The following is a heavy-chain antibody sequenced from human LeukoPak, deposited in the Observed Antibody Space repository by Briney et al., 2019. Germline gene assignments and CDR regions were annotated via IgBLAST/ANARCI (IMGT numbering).Heavy chain of an antibody. Sequence: VSVKVSCKASGYTFTGYYMHWVRQAPGQGLEWMGWINPNSGVTNYAQKFQGRFTMTRDTSISTAYMELSRLRSDDTAVYYCARNFYFDSIGYYHYWGQGTLVTLSS. CDR2: INPNSGVT. CDR1: GYTFTGYY. CDR3: ARNFYFDSIGYYHY. D-gene: IGHD3-22*01. J-gene: IGHJ4*02. V-gene: IGHV1-2*02.